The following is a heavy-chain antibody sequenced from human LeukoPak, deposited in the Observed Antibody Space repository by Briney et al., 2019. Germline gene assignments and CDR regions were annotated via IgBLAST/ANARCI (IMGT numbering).Heavy chain of an antibody. V-gene: IGHV3-48*04. CDR1: GFIFSAYT. Sequence: GGSLRLSCAASGFIFSAYTMNWVRQAPGKGLEWLSLISSSGSVISSDSVKGRFTISRDNAKNSLYLQMNSLRAEDTAVYYCARLRVRHDSSGSYPRAGRWNAFDIWGQGTMVTVSS. CDR2: ISSSGSVI. J-gene: IGHJ3*02. CDR3: ARLRVRHDSSGSYPRAGRWNAFDI. D-gene: IGHD3-22*01.